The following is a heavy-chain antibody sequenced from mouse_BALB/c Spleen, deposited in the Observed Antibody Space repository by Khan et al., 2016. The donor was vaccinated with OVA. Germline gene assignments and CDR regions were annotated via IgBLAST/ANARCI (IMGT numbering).Heavy chain of an antibody. CDR1: GYSITSDYA. CDR2: ISYSGRT. D-gene: IGHD1-1*01. J-gene: IGHJ2*01. V-gene: IGHV3-2*02. Sequence: EVQLQESGPGLVKPSQSLSLTCTVTGYSITSDYAWNWIRQFPGNKLEWMGYISYSGRTTYNPSLESRISITRDTSKNQFFLQLNSVTTEDTATYYCARSVTITTVVATDFDYGGQGTTLTVSS. CDR3: ARSVTITTVVATDFDY.